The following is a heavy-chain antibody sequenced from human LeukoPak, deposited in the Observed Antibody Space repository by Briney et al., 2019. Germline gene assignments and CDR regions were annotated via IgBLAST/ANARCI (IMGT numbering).Heavy chain of an antibody. J-gene: IGHJ3*02. Sequence: PSETLSLTCTVPGGSISSYYWSWIRQPPGKGLEWIGYIYYSGSTNYNPSLKSRVTISVDTSKNQFSLKLSSVTAADTAVYYCARALDSSGYYEPIDAFDIWGQGTMVTVSS. V-gene: IGHV4-59*01. CDR2: IYYSGST. D-gene: IGHD3-22*01. CDR1: GGSISSYY. CDR3: ARALDSSGYYEPIDAFDI.